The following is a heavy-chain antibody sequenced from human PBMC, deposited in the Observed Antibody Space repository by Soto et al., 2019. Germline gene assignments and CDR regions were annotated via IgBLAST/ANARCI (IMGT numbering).Heavy chain of an antibody. D-gene: IGHD6-13*01. CDR3: ARLAAAGNYFDY. Sequence: SETLSLTCTVSGGSISGYYWSWIRQPPGKGLEWIGYIYSRGSTNYTPSLKSRVTISVETSKNQFSLKLSSVTAADTAVYYCARLAAAGNYFDYWGQGTLVTVSS. J-gene: IGHJ4*02. CDR1: GGSISGYY. V-gene: IGHV4-59*12. CDR2: IYSRGST.